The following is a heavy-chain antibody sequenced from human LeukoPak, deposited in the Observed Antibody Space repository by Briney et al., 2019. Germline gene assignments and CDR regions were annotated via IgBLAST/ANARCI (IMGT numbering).Heavy chain of an antibody. CDR1: GDSVSSNSAA. D-gene: IGHD6-13*01. CDR3: ARGRGTAQAFDY. V-gene: IGHV6-1*01. J-gene: IGHJ4*02. Sequence: SQTLSLTCAISGDSVSSNSAAWNWIRQSPSRGLEWLGRTYYRSKWSNDYAVSVKSRVIINTDTSKNQFSLQLNSVTPEDTAVYYCARGRGTAQAFDYWGQGTLVTVSS. CDR2: TYYRSKWSN.